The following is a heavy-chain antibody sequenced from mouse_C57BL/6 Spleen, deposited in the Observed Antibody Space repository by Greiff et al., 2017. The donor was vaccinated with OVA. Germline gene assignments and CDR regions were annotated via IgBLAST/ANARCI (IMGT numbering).Heavy chain of an antibody. J-gene: IGHJ3*01. V-gene: IGHV1-26*01. Sequence: VQLQQSGPELVKPGASVKISCKASGYTFTDYYMNWVKQSHGKSLEWIGDINPKNGGTSYNQKFKGKATLTVDKSSSTAYMELRSLTSEDSAVYYCASRDSSGYGFAYWGQGTLVTVSA. D-gene: IGHD3-2*02. CDR3: ASRDSSGYGFAY. CDR1: GYTFTDYY. CDR2: INPKNGGT.